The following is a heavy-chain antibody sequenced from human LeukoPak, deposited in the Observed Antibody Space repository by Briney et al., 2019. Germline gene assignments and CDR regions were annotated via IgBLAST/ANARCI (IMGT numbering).Heavy chain of an antibody. Sequence: SETLSLTCAVYGGSFSGYYWSWIRQPPGKELEWIGEINHSGSTNYNPSLKSRVTISVDTSKNQFFLKLSSVTAADTAVYYCAREGWQWLVHAFDIWGQGTMVTVSS. D-gene: IGHD6-19*01. V-gene: IGHV4-34*01. J-gene: IGHJ3*02. CDR2: INHSGST. CDR3: AREGWQWLVHAFDI. CDR1: GGSFSGYY.